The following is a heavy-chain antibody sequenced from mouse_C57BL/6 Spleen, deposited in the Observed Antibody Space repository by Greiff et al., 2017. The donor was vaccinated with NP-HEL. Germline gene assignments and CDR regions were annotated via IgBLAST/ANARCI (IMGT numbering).Heavy chain of an antibody. CDR1: GYTFTSYG. CDR3: ARLGITTVVEGY. Sequence: QVQLKQSGAELARPGASVKLSCKASGYTFTSYGISWVKQRTGQGLEWIGEIYPRSGNTYYNEKFKGKATLTADKSSSTAYMELRSLTSEDSAVYFCARLGITTVVEGYWGQGTTLTVSS. CDR2: IYPRSGNT. V-gene: IGHV1-81*01. J-gene: IGHJ2*01. D-gene: IGHD1-1*01.